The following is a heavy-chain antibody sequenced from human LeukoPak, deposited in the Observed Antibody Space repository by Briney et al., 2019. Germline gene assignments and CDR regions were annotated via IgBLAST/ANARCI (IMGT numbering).Heavy chain of an antibody. CDR1: GGSISSGSYY. CDR2: IYTSGST. Sequence: SETLSLTCTVSGGSISSGSYYWSWIRQPAGKGLEWIGRIYTSGSTNYNPSLKSRVTISVDTSKNQFSLKLSSVTAADTAVYYCASLDYGDYSRDYWGQGTLATVSS. V-gene: IGHV4-61*02. J-gene: IGHJ4*02. D-gene: IGHD4-17*01. CDR3: ASLDYGDYSRDY.